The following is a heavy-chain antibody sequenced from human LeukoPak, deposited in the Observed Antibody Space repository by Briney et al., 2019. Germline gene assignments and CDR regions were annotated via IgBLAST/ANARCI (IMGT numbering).Heavy chain of an antibody. V-gene: IGHV2-5*02. CDR3: APLKGDIVVDSH. CDR1: GFSLSTSGMA. D-gene: IGHD3-22*01. Sequence: QSGPTLVNPTQTLTLTCTSSGFSLSTSGMAVGWIRQPPGKALEWLALIFWDGDKRYRPALKSRLTITKDTSKNQVVLTTTNMDPVDTATYYCAPLKGDIVVDSHWGQGTLVTVSS. CDR2: IFWDGDK. J-gene: IGHJ4*02.